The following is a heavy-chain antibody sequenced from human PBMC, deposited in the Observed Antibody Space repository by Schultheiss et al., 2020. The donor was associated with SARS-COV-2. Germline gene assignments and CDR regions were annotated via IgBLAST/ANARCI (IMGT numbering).Heavy chain of an antibody. CDR1: GYTFTGYY. J-gene: IGHJ2*01. Sequence: ASVKVSCKASGYTFTGYYMHWVRQAPGQGLEWMGIINPSGGSTSYAQKFQGRVTMTRDTSTSTAYMELSSLRSEDTAVYYCAREAVVVPAATEGDYGYWYFDLWGRGTLVTVSS. CDR2: INPSGGST. V-gene: IGHV1-46*01. D-gene: IGHD2-2*01. CDR3: AREAVVVPAATEGDYGYWYFDL.